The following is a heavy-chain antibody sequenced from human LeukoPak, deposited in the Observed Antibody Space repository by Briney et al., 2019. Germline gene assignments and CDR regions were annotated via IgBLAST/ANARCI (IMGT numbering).Heavy chain of an antibody. J-gene: IGHJ4*02. Sequence: PSETLSLTCAVYGGSFSGYYWSWIRQPPGKGLEWIGEINHSGSTNYNPSLKSRVTISVDTSKNQFSLKLSSVTAADTAVYYCARADYGVTSGFWGLFDYWGQGTLVTVSS. CDR1: GGSFSGYY. CDR2: INHSGST. V-gene: IGHV4-34*01. D-gene: IGHD4-23*01. CDR3: ARADYGVTSGFWGLFDY.